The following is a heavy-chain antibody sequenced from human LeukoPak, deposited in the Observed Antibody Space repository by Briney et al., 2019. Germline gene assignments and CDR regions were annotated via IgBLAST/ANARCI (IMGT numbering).Heavy chain of an antibody. Sequence: GASVKVSCKASGYTFTGYYMHWVRQAPGQGLEWMGWINPNSGGTNYAQKFQGRVTMTRDTSISTAYMELSRLRSDDTAVYYCARGSRIVLMVPPPGVFDYWGQGTLVTVSS. CDR3: ARGSRIVLMVPPPGVFDY. V-gene: IGHV1-2*02. D-gene: IGHD2-8*01. CDR2: INPNSGGT. CDR1: GYTFTGYY. J-gene: IGHJ4*02.